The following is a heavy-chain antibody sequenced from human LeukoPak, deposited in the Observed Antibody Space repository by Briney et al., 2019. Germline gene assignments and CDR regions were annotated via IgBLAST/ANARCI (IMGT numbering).Heavy chain of an antibody. V-gene: IGHV3-43*02. D-gene: IGHD5-18*01. J-gene: IGHJ4*02. CDR1: GFTFDDYA. CDR3: ANSHAKTAVVTLLDY. CDR2: ISGDGGST. Sequence: GGSLRLSCAASGFTFDDYAMHWVHQAPGKGLEWVSLISGDGGSTYYADSVKGRFTISRDNSKNFLYLQMNSLRTEDTALYYCANSHAKTAVVTLLDYWGQGTLVTVSS.